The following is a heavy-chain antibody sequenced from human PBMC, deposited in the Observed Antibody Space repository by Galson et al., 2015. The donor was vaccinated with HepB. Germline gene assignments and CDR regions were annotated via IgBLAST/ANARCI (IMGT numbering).Heavy chain of an antibody. D-gene: IGHD6-6*01. Sequence: SLRLSCAVSGFTFSSYAMTWVRQAPGKGLEWVSTISGSGGSTYHADSVKGRFTISRDNSKNTLYLQTNSLRAEDTAIYYCAKVEGALALVGSSYGMDVWGQGTTVTVSS. V-gene: IGHV3-23*01. CDR1: GFTFSSYA. J-gene: IGHJ6*02. CDR2: ISGSGGST. CDR3: AKVEGALALVGSSYGMDV.